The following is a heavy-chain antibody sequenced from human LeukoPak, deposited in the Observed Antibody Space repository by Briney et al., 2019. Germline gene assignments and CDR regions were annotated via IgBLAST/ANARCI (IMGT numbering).Heavy chain of an antibody. J-gene: IGHJ4*02. D-gene: IGHD6-13*01. V-gene: IGHV4-38-2*02. Sequence: SETLSLTCTVSGYSISSGYYWGWIRQPPGKGLEWIGSIYHSGTTYYNPSLESRVTISVDASKNQFSLRLSSVTAADTALYYCARLPSSWISDYWGQGTLVTVSS. CDR3: ARLPSSWISDY. CDR2: IYHSGTT. CDR1: GYSISSGYY.